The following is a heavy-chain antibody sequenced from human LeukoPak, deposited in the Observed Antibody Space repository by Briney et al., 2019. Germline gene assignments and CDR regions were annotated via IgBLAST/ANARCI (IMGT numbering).Heavy chain of an antibody. V-gene: IGHV4-39*01. CDR1: GGSISSSSYS. J-gene: IGHJ4*02. CDR3: ASHLAVAGALITYYFDY. CDR2: IYYSGST. Sequence: SETLSLTCTVSGGSISSSSYSWGWIRQPPGKGLEWIGSIYYSGSTYYNPSLKSRVTISVDTSKNQFSLKLSSVTAADTAVYYCASHLAVAGALITYYFDYWGQGTLVTVSS. D-gene: IGHD6-19*01.